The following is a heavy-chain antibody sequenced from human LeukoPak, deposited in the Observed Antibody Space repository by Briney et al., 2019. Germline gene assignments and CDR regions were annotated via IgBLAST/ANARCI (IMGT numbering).Heavy chain of an antibody. V-gene: IGHV1-18*01. J-gene: IGHJ6*03. D-gene: IGHD1-1*01. CDR2: ICAYNGNT. Sequence: ASVKLSCKASGYTFISYGITWVRQAPGQGLEWVGWICAYNGNTNYAQKLQGRVTMTTDTSTSTAYMELRSLRSDDTAVYYCARDLLERFPYYYYYLDVWGKGTTVTVSS. CDR3: ARDLLERFPYYYYYLDV. CDR1: GYTFISYG.